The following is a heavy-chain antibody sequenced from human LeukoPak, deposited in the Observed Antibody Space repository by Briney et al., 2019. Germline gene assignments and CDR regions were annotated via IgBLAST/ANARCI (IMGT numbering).Heavy chain of an antibody. Sequence: SSETLSLTCTVSGDSISGSSYYWGWIRQPPGKGLEWIGSIYYSGSTYYNPSLKSRVTISVDTSKNQFSLKLTSVTAADTAVYYCARHVGGYPDYWGQGTLVTVSS. J-gene: IGHJ4*02. V-gene: IGHV4-39*01. CDR3: ARHVGGYPDY. D-gene: IGHD3-22*01. CDR1: GDSISGSSYY. CDR2: IYYSGST.